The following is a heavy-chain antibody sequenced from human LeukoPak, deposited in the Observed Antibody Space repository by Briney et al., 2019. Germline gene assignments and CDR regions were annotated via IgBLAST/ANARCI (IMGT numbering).Heavy chain of an antibody. Sequence: PGGSLRLSCAASGFTFSSYGMHWVRQAPGKGLEWVALIWYDGNNKYYADSVKGRFTISRDNVKNSLYLQMDSLRAEDTAVYYCARTSRASPGWRPRLKNAFDLWGLGTLVTVSS. V-gene: IGHV3-33*03. CDR1: GFTFSSYG. CDR2: IWYDGNNK. CDR3: ARTSRASPGWRPRLKNAFDL. J-gene: IGHJ3*01. D-gene: IGHD6-6*01.